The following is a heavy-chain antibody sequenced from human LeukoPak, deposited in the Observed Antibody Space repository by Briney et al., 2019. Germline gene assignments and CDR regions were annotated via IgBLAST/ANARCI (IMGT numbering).Heavy chain of an antibody. Sequence: ASVKVSCKTSGYTFTDYYIHWVRQAPGQGLESMGWIVPNSGGTNYAQRFQGRVTMTRDTSISTGYMELTRLRYDDTAVYYCATLGGTSFGYWGQGTLVTVSS. V-gene: IGHV1-2*02. D-gene: IGHD1-1*01. CDR2: IVPNSGGT. CDR1: GYTFTDYY. CDR3: ATLGGTSFGY. J-gene: IGHJ4*02.